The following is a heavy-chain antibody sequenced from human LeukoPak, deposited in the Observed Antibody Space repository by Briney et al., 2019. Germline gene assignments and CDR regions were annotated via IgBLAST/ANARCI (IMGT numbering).Heavy chain of an antibody. CDR3: VTTMYSSSWYGSNWFDP. Sequence: AETLSLTCTVSGGSISSYYWNWIRQPPGKGLEWIGYIYTSGSTNYNPSLKSRVTISVDTSKNQFSLKLSSVTAADTVVYYCVTTMYSSSWYGSNWFDPWGQGTLVTVSS. J-gene: IGHJ5*02. D-gene: IGHD6-13*01. CDR2: IYTSGST. V-gene: IGHV4-4*09. CDR1: GGSISSYY.